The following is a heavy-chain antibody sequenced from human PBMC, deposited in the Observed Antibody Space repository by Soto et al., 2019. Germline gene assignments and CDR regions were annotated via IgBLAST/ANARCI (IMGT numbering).Heavy chain of an antibody. CDR2: IWYDGSNK. CDR1: GFTFSSYG. Sequence: GGSLRLSCAASGFTFSSYGMHWVRQAPGKGLEWVAVIWYDGSNKYYADSVKGRFTISRDNSKNTLYLQMNSLRAEDTAVYYCARVPAYCGGDCFTIPWFDPWGQGTLVTVS. V-gene: IGHV3-33*01. CDR3: ARVPAYCGGDCFTIPWFDP. D-gene: IGHD2-21*02. J-gene: IGHJ5*02.